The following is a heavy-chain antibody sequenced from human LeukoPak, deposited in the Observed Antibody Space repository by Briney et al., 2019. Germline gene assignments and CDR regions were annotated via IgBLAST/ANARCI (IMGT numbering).Heavy chain of an antibody. CDR2: IYYSGST. V-gene: IGHV4-59*01. J-gene: IGHJ4*02. CDR1: GGSISSYS. CDR3: ARDGRAGSMFAY. Sequence: PSETLSLTCTVSGGSISSYSWSWIRQPPGKGLEWIGYIYYSGSTNYDPSLRSRVTISVDTSKNQFSLRLSSVTAADTAVYYCARDGRAGSMFAYWGQGTLDTVSS. D-gene: IGHD6-19*01.